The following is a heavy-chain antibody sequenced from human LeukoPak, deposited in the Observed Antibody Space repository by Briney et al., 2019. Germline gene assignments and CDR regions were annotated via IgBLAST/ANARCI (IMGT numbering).Heavy chain of an antibody. D-gene: IGHD6-13*01. CDR1: GFTFSSYG. Sequence: QPGRSLRLSCAASGFTFSSYGMHWVRQAPGKGLEWVAVIWYDGSNKYYADSVKGRFTISRDNSKNTLYLQMNSLRAEDTAVYYCAEDRSSSQYYYMDVWGKGTTVTVSS. J-gene: IGHJ6*03. CDR3: AEDRSSSQYYYMDV. V-gene: IGHV3-33*06. CDR2: IWYDGSNK.